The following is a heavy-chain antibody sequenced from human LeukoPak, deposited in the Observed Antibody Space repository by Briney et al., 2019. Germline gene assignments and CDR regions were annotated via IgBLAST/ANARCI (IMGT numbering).Heavy chain of an antibody. Sequence: GGSLRLSCAASGFTFSSYAIHWVRQAPGKGLEWVAFIRYDGNNKFYADSVKGRFTISRDNSKNTLYLQMNSLRPEDTAVYYCARDRHVYYDILTGYASYFEYWGQGALVTVSS. V-gene: IGHV3-30*02. CDR1: GFTFSSYA. CDR2: IRYDGNNK. J-gene: IGHJ4*02. CDR3: ARDRHVYYDILTGYASYFEY. D-gene: IGHD3-9*01.